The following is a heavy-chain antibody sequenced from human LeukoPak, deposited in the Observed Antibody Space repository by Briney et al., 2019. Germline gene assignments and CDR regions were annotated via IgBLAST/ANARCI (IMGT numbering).Heavy chain of an antibody. CDR3: ARGRGPGLVRFAAD. Sequence: GGSLRLSCVGTGFTFSDYTMSWPRQSPVKGLEWVAAISGSGFKTYDADSMKGRFTISRDNSKSTLYLEINNLRAEDTAAYFCARGRGPGLVRFAADWGQGTLVTVSS. D-gene: IGHD3-10*01. CDR1: GFTFSDYT. V-gene: IGHV3-23*01. J-gene: IGHJ4*02. CDR2: ISGSGFKT.